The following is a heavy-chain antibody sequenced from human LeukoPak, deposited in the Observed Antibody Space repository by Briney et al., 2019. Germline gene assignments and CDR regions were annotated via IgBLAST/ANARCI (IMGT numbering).Heavy chain of an antibody. V-gene: IGHV4-59*08. Sequence: SETLSLTCTVSGVSISNYYWSWIRQPPGKGLEWIAYSGTTNYNPSLKSRVTISVDTSKNQFSLKLRSVTAADTAVYYCVRHSGWYFGYWGQGTLVTVSS. CDR2: SGTT. J-gene: IGHJ4*02. CDR3: VRHSGWYFGY. D-gene: IGHD6-19*01. CDR1: GVSISNYY.